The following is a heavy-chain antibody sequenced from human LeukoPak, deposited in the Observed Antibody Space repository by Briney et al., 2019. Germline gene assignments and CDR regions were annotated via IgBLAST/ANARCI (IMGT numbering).Heavy chain of an antibody. J-gene: IGHJ5*02. CDR3: ARGGAVAVAGIGWFDP. CDR1: GYTFTSYG. Sequence: ASVKVSCKASGYTFTSYGISWVRQAPGQGLEWMGWISAYNGNTNYAQKLQGRVTMTTDTSTSTAYMELRSLRSDDTAVYYCARGGAVAVAGIGWFDPWGQGTLVTVSS. D-gene: IGHD6-19*01. V-gene: IGHV1-18*01. CDR2: ISAYNGNT.